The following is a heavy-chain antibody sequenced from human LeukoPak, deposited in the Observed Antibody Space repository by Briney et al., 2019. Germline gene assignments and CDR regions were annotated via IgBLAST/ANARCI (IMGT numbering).Heavy chain of an antibody. J-gene: IGHJ6*03. V-gene: IGHV3-23*01. CDR1: GFTFRTYA. Sequence: GGSLSLSCAASGFTFRTYAMSWVRKAQGKGLEGVSAISGSGGSTSYADSGKGRFPISRDNSKTTLYLQMNSLRAEATAVYYCAKDDADFGVSYNYYYMDVWGKGTTVTVSS. CDR3: AKDDADFGVSYNYYYMDV. CDR2: ISGSGGST. D-gene: IGHD3-3*01.